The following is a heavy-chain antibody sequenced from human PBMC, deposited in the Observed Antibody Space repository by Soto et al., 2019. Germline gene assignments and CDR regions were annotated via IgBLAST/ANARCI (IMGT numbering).Heavy chain of an antibody. D-gene: IGHD6-13*01. Sequence: ETLSLACAVSGASISSYYWSWIRQPPGKGLEWIGYIYYSGSTNYNPSLKSRVTISVDTSKNQFSLKLSSVTAADTAVYYCARDLSGIAAYFDYWGQGTLVTVYS. V-gene: IGHV4-59*01. CDR1: GASISSYY. CDR2: IYYSGST. CDR3: ARDLSGIAAYFDY. J-gene: IGHJ4*02.